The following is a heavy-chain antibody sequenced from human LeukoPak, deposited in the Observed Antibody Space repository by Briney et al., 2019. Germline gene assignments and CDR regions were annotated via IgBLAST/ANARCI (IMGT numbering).Heavy chain of an antibody. J-gene: IGHJ6*03. CDR3: ARDYSSGWYVYYMDV. V-gene: IGHV3-20*04. Sequence: PGGSLRLSCAASGFTFDDYGMSWVRQAPGKGLEWVSGINWNGGSTGYADSVKGRFTISRDNAKNSLYLQMNSLRAEDTALYYCARDYSSGWYVYYMDVWGKGTTVTVSS. D-gene: IGHD6-19*01. CDR2: INWNGGST. CDR1: GFTFDDYG.